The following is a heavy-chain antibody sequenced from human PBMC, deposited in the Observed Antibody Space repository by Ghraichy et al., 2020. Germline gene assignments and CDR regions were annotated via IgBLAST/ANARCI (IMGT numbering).Heavy chain of an antibody. J-gene: IGHJ6*02. D-gene: IGHD5-12*01. CDR3: AHYIVATMIDDYHYYGLGV. V-gene: IGHV2-5*02. CDR1: GFSLTTSGVA. CDR2: IYWDDDK. Sequence: SGPTLVKPTQTLTLTCTFSGFSLTTSGVAVGWIRQPPGKALEWLALIYWDDDKRYRPSLNSSLTITKDTSKNQVVLTMTNMDPVDTATYYYAHYIVATMIDDYHYYGLGVWGQGTTVTVSS.